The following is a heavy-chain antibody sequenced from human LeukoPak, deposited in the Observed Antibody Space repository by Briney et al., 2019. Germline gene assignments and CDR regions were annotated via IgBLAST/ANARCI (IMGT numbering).Heavy chain of an antibody. CDR2: IIKSGGGT. Sequence: GGSLRLSCAASGFTFSAYAMSWVRLAPGKGLEWVSAIIKSGGGTFYADSVKGRFTISRDNSKNTLYLQMNSLRVDGTAVYYCAKGSHGNHDYWGQGTLVTVSS. CDR3: AKGSHGNHDY. V-gene: IGHV3-23*01. CDR1: GFTFSAYA. D-gene: IGHD1-14*01. J-gene: IGHJ4*02.